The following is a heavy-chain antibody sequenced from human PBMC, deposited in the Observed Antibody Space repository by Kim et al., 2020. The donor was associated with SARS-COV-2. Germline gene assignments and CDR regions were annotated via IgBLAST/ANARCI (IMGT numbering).Heavy chain of an antibody. Sequence: ASVKVSCKASGYTFTSYYMHWVRQAPGQGLEWMGIINPSGGSTSYAQKFQGRVTMTRDTSTSTVYMELSSLRSEDTAVYYCARGIGAPYYDFWSGYYPPATNWFDSWGQGTLVTVSS. CDR2: INPSGGST. J-gene: IGHJ5*01. V-gene: IGHV1-46*01. CDR3: ARGIGAPYYDFWSGYYPPATNWFDS. D-gene: IGHD3-3*01. CDR1: GYTFTSYY.